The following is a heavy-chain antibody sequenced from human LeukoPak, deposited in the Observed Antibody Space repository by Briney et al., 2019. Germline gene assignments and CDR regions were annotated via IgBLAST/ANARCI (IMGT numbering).Heavy chain of an antibody. V-gene: IGHV1-69*04. CDR1: GGTFSSYA. D-gene: IGHD3-10*01. J-gene: IGHJ4*02. CDR3: ARQAIGELSGY. CDR2: IIPILGIA. Sequence: SVKVSCKASGGTFSSYAISWVRQAPGQGLEWMGRIIPILGIANYAQKFQGRVTITADKSTSTAYMELSSLRSEDTAVYYCARQAIGELSGYWGQGTLVTVSS.